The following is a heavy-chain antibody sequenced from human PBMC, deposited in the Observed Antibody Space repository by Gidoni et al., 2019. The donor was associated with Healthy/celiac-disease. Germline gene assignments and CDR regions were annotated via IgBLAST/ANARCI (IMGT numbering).Heavy chain of an antibody. V-gene: IGHV3-11*05. J-gene: IGHJ4*02. CDR2: ISSSSSYT. D-gene: IGHD3-22*01. CDR3: ARVYDSSGYYAYYFDY. Sequence: QVQLVESGGGLVKPGGSLRLSCAASGFTFSDYYMSWIRQAPGKGLELVSYISSSSSYTNYADSVKGRFTISRDNAKNSLYLQMNSLRAEDTAVYYCARVYDSSGYYAYYFDYWGQGTLVTVSS. CDR1: GFTFSDYY.